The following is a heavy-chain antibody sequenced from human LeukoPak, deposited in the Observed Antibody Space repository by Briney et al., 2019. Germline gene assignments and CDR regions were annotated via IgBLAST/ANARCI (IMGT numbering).Heavy chain of an antibody. V-gene: IGHV3-64*01. CDR2: ISSNGGST. Sequence: PGGSLRLSCAASGFTFSSYAMHWVRQAPGKGLEYVSAISSNGGSTYYANSVKGRFTISRDNSKNTLYLQMSSLRAEDMAVYYCARAVEVTMVRGVRLVFDYFDYWGQGTLVTVSS. CDR1: GFTFSSYA. D-gene: IGHD3-10*01. J-gene: IGHJ4*02. CDR3: ARAVEVTMVRGVRLVFDYFDY.